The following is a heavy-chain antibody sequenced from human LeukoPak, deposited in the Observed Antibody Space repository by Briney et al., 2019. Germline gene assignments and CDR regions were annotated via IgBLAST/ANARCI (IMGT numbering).Heavy chain of an antibody. CDR3: ARERSGCFDY. CDR2: ISYDGSNK. J-gene: IGHJ4*02. CDR1: GFTFSSYA. D-gene: IGHD6-19*01. Sequence: PGGSLRLSCAASGFTFSSYAIHWVRQAPGKGLEWVAVISYDGSNKYYAGSVKGRFTISRDNSKNTLYLQMNSLRAEDTAVYYCARERSGCFDYWGQGTLVTVSS. V-gene: IGHV3-30-3*01.